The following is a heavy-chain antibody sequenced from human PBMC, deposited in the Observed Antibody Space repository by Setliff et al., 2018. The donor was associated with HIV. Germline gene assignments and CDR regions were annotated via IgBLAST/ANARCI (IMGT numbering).Heavy chain of an antibody. V-gene: IGHV4-38-2*01. J-gene: IGHJ6*03. CDR1: GYSISSGYY. D-gene: IGHD2-2*01. CDR2: IYHSGTT. Sequence: SETLSLTCAVSGYSISSGYYWGWIRQTPGKGLEWIGSIYHSGTTYYNPSPRSRVTISVDTSKNQFFLKLSSVTAADTAVYYCVRGYCSSTTCYDDYYYMDVWGKGSTVTVSS. CDR3: VRGYCSSTTCYDDYYYMDV.